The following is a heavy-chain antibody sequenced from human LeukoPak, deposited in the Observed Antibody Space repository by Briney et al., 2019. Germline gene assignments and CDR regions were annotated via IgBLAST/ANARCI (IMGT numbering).Heavy chain of an antibody. J-gene: IGHJ4*02. D-gene: IGHD1-26*01. CDR3: ARDGYTASYYSLHF. CDR1: SGSISSYY. V-gene: IGHV4-4*07. CDR2: IYTTGAT. Sequence: SETLSLTCAVSSGSISSYYWSWIRQPAGKGLEWIGRIYTTGATHYNPSLNSRVTMSIDTSKIQFSLKLRSVTAADTAVYYCARDGYTASYYSLHFWGQGILVTVSS.